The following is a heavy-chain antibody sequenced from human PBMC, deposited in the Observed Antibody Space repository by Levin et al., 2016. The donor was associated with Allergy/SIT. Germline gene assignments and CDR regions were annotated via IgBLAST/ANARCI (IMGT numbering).Heavy chain of an antibody. CDR1: GYTFTGHY. D-gene: IGHD2-21*01. V-gene: IGHV1-2*06. J-gene: IGHJ4*02. CDR3: AKDRETYWYFDL. CDR2: INPNSGGT. Sequence: ASVKVSCKASGYTFTGHYIHWVRQVPGQGLEWMGRINPNSGGTNYARDFQGRVTMSRDRSINTAYMELTRLTSDDTAVYYCAKDRETYWYFDLWGQGTLVTVSS.